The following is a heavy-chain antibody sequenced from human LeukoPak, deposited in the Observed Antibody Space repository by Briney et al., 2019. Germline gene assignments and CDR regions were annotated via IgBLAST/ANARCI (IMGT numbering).Heavy chain of an antibody. V-gene: IGHV3-7*01. J-gene: IGHJ3*02. Sequence: GGSLRLSCVASGFTFGTSWMSWVRQTPGKGLKWVALLNEDGRDERYVDSVKGRFTVSRDNAKNSVSLQLNSLRVEDTGVYYCARDPAWGSVDIWGQGTMVTVSS. CDR3: ARDPAWGSVDI. CDR1: GFTFGTSW. CDR2: LNEDGRDE. D-gene: IGHD3-16*01.